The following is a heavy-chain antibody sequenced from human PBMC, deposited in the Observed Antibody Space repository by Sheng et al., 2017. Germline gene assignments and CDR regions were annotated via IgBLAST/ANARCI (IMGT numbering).Heavy chain of an antibody. J-gene: IGHJ4*02. V-gene: IGHV3-23*01. CDR3: AKDLGTSGFSPIDY. D-gene: IGHD3-10*01. CDR2: ISGTGYTT. Sequence: EVHLLESGGGGLAQPGGSLRLSCSASGFTFTSFAMTWVRQTPGKGLEWVSTISGTGYTTYYXGSVKGRFTISRDNSKNTLSLHMNSLRAEDTAIYYCAKDLGTSGFSPIDYWGQG. CDR1: GFTFTSFA.